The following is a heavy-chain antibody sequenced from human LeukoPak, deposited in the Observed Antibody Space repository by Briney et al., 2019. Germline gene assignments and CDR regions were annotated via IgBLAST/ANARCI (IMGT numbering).Heavy chain of an antibody. D-gene: IGHD3-10*01. CDR2: INHSGST. Sequence: SETLSLTCAVYGGSFSGYYWSWIRQPPGKGLEWIGEINHSGSTNYNPSLKSRVTISVDTSKNQFSLKLSSVTAADTAVYYCARGRFKYDYWGQGTLVTVSS. CDR1: GGSFSGYY. J-gene: IGHJ4*02. V-gene: IGHV4-34*01. CDR3: ARGRFKYDY.